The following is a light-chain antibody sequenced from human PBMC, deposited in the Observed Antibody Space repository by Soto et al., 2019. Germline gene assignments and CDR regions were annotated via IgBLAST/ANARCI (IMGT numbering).Light chain of an antibody. CDR1: QSISSY. V-gene: IGKV1-39*01. J-gene: IGKJ1*01. CDR3: QQSYSTPA. Sequence: DIQMTQSPSSLSASVGDRVTITCRASQSISSYLNWYQQKPGKAPKLLMYAASSLQSGVPSRFSGSGSGTDFTLTISSLQPEDFATYYCQQSYSTPAFGQGTKVDNK. CDR2: AAS.